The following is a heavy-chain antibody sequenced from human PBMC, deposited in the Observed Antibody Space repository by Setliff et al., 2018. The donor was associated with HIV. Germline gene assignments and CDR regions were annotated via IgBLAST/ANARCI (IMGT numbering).Heavy chain of an antibody. D-gene: IGHD2-21*02. CDR1: GDSIGSSSYY. V-gene: IGHV4-39*07. CDR2: IYYSGST. CDR3: ARGEFYCGTDCYWSSFDY. J-gene: IGHJ4*02. Sequence: ETRSLTCTVSGDSIGSSSYYWAWIRQPPGKGLEWIGNIYYSGSTYYNPSLRSRVTISVDTSKNHFSLRLSSVTAADTAVYYCARGEFYCGTDCYWSSFDYWGQGILVTVSS.